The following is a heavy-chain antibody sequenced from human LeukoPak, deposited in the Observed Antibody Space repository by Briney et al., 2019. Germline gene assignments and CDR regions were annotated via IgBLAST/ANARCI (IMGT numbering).Heavy chain of an antibody. CDR1: GFTFSSYA. J-gene: IGHJ4*02. V-gene: IGHV3-23*01. Sequence: GGSLRLSCAASGFTFSSYAMSWVRQAPGKGLEWVSGVSGSGGSTYYAESVKGRFTISRDNSKNTLYLQMNSLRAEDTAVYYCARGIAVAGSYWGQGTLVTVSS. D-gene: IGHD6-13*01. CDR2: VSGSGGST. CDR3: ARGIAVAGSY.